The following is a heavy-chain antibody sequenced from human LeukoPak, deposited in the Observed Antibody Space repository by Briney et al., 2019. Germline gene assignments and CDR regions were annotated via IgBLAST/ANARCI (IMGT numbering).Heavy chain of an antibody. J-gene: IGHJ4*02. Sequence: AASVTVSCKASGYTFTGYYMHWVRQAPGRGLEWMGWINPNSGGTNYAQKFQGRVTMTRDTSISTAYMELSRLRSDDTAVYYCVSTCSSTSCAAFDYWGQGTLVTVSS. CDR2: INPNSGGT. V-gene: IGHV1-2*02. D-gene: IGHD2-2*01. CDR3: VSTCSSTSCAAFDY. CDR1: GYTFTGYY.